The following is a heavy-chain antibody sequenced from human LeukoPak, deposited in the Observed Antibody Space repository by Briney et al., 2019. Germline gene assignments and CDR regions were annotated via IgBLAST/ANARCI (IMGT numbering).Heavy chain of an antibody. D-gene: IGHD6-6*01. V-gene: IGHV4-31*03. CDR2: IYYSGST. CDR1: GGSISSGGYY. Sequence: SETLSLTCTVSGGSISSGGYYWSWIRQHPGKGLEWIGYIYYSGSTYYNPSLKSRVTISVDTSKNQFSLKLSSVTAADTAVYYCAREGEKYSSSPTLFDPWGQGTLVTVSS. J-gene: IGHJ5*02. CDR3: AREGEKYSSSPTLFDP.